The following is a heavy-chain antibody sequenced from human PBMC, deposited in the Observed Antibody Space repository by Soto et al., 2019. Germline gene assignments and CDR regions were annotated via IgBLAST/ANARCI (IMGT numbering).Heavy chain of an antibody. CDR1: GGTFSSYA. CDR2: IIPIFGTA. J-gene: IGHJ3*02. CDR3: ATYYYDSSGYFGAFDI. Sequence: QVQLVQSGAEVQKPGSSVKVSCKASGGTFSSYAISWVRQAPGQGLEWMGGIIPIFGTANYAQKFQGRVTITADESTSTAYMELSSLRSEDTAVYHCATYYYDSSGYFGAFDIWGQGTMVTVSS. D-gene: IGHD3-22*01. V-gene: IGHV1-69*01.